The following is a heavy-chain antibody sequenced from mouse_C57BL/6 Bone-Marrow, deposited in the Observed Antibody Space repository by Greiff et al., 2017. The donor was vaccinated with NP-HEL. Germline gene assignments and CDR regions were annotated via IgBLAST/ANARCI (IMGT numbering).Heavy chain of an antibody. CDR2: IYPSDSET. Sequence: QVQLQQPGAELVRPGSSVKLSCKASGYTFTSYWMDWVKQRPGQGLEWIGNIYPSDSETHYNQKFKDKATLTVDKSSSTAYMQLSSLTSEDSAVYYCARRPLYGSTPYYFDYWGQGTTLTVSS. CDR1: GYTFTSYW. J-gene: IGHJ2*01. V-gene: IGHV1-61*01. D-gene: IGHD1-1*01. CDR3: ARRPLYGSTPYYFDY.